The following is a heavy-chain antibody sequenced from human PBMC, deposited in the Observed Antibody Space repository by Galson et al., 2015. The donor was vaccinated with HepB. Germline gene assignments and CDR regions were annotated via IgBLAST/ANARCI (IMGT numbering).Heavy chain of an antibody. V-gene: IGHV1-18*04. CDR1: GYTFTSYG. Sequence: SVKVSCKASGYTFTSYGISWVRQAPGQGLEWMGWISGYNGNTIYAQNLQGRVTMTTDTSTTTAYMELRSLRSDDTAVYYCARDGVGYSGSYSYYGMDVWGQGTTVTVSS. CDR3: ARDGVGYSGSYSYYGMDV. J-gene: IGHJ6*02. D-gene: IGHD1-26*01. CDR2: ISGYNGNT.